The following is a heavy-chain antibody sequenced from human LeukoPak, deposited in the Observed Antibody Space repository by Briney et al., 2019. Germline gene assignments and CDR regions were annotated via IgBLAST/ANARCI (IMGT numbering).Heavy chain of an antibody. D-gene: IGHD1-26*01. CDR1: GFAFSSYA. J-gene: IGHJ4*02. CDR2: INNNGGTT. V-gene: IGHV3-64D*06. Sequence: GGSLRLSCSASGFAFSSYAMHWVRQAPGKGLEYVSGINNNGGTTYHADSVKGRFTISRDNSKNTLYFQMSSLRAEDTAVYYCVKVSSTVGATYFDYWGQGTLVTVSS. CDR3: VKVSSTVGATYFDY.